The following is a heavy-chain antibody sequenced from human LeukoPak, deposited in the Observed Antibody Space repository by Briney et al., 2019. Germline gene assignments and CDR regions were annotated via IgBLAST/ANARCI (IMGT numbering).Heavy chain of an antibody. Sequence: GGSLRLSCAASGFTFSSYARSWVRQAPGEGLEWVPAISGSGGSTYYADSVKGRFTISRDNSKNTLYLQMNSLRAEDTAVYYCAKDPGLNYYDSSGYIDYWGQGTLVTVSS. CDR3: AKDPGLNYYDSSGYIDY. V-gene: IGHV3-23*01. D-gene: IGHD3-22*01. CDR1: GFTFSSYA. CDR2: ISGSGGST. J-gene: IGHJ4*02.